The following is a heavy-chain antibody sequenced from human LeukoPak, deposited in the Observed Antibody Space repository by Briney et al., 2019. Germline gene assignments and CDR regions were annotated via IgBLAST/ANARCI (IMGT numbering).Heavy chain of an antibody. CDR2: IIPIFGTA. CDR1: GGTFSSYA. Sequence: ASVKVSCKASGGTFSSYAISWVRQAPGQGLEWMGGIIPIFGTANYAQKFQGRVTITTDESTSTAYMELSSLRSEDTAVYYCARVAAGTVGWFDPWGQGTPVIVSS. J-gene: IGHJ5*02. D-gene: IGHD6-19*01. CDR3: ARVAAGTVGWFDP. V-gene: IGHV1-69*05.